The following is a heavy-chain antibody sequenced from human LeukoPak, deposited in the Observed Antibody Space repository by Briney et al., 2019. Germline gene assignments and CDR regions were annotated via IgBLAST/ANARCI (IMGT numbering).Heavy chain of an antibody. Sequence: SETLSLTCTVSGGSIGNYYSRWIRQPPGKGLEWVGYIFYSGSTNYNPYLKNRLTTSLDTSKNKFSLKLSSVTAADTAVYYCARLAGWFQLDYWGQGTLVTVSS. CDR3: ARLAGWFQLDY. D-gene: IGHD2-15*01. J-gene: IGHJ4*02. V-gene: IGHV4-59*08. CDR2: IFYSGST. CDR1: GGSIGNYY.